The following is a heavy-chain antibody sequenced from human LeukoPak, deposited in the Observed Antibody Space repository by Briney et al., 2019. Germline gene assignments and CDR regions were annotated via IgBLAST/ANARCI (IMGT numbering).Heavy chain of an antibody. CDR1: GGSFSGYY. CDR2: INHSGST. V-gene: IGHV4-34*01. Sequence: SETLSLTCDVYGGSFSGYYWSWIRQPPGKGLEWIGEINHSGSTNYNPSLKSRVTISVDTSKNQFSLKLSSVTAADTAVYYCARMAVAGTEVDYWGQGTLVTVSS. J-gene: IGHJ4*02. D-gene: IGHD6-19*01. CDR3: ARMAVAGTEVDY.